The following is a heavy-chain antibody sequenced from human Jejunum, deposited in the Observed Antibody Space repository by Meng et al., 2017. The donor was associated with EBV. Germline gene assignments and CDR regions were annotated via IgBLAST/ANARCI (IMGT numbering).Heavy chain of an antibody. V-gene: IGHV4-4*02. CDR2: MHPGGST. J-gene: IGHJ4*02. CDR3: AKSNDYSLNS. D-gene: IGHD4-11*01. CDR1: GDSNSSSHW. Sequence: QVQRQESGPGLVKPSGTLALTCAVSGDSNSSSHWWSWVRQPPGTGLEWIGEMHPGGSTNYNPSLKSRVTISVDNSKNQFSLKLTSVTAADTAVYYCAKSNDYSLNSWGQGTLVTVSS.